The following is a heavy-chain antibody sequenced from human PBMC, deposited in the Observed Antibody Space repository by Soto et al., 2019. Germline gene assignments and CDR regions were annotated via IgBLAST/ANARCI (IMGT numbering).Heavy chain of an antibody. V-gene: IGHV5-51*01. D-gene: IGHD4-17*01. Sequence: GESLKISCKGSGYSFTNYWIGWVRQMPGKGLEWMGIIYPGDSDTRYSPSFQGQVTISVDKSISTAYLQWSSLKASDTAMYYCAGLGRVYGDYVGFDYWGQGTLVTVSS. CDR2: IYPGDSDT. J-gene: IGHJ4*02. CDR1: GYSFTNYW. CDR3: AGLGRVYGDYVGFDY.